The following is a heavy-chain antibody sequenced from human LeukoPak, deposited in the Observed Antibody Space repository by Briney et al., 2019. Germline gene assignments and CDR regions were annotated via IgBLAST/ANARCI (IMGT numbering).Heavy chain of an antibody. Sequence: SETLSLTCAVYGGSFSGYHWSWIRQPPGKGLEWIGEINHSGSTNYNPSLKSRVTISVDTSKNQFSLKLSSVTAADTAVYYCARVKLRYFDWLSHFDYWGQGTLVTVSS. CDR1: GGSFSGYH. J-gene: IGHJ4*02. CDR3: ARVKLRYFDWLSHFDY. D-gene: IGHD3-9*01. V-gene: IGHV4-34*01. CDR2: INHSGST.